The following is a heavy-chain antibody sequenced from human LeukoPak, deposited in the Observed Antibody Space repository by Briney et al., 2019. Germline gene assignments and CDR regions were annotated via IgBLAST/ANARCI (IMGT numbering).Heavy chain of an antibody. CDR2: ISYDGSNK. V-gene: IGHV3-30*18. J-gene: IGHJ4*02. Sequence: GGSLRLSCAASGFTFSSYGMHWVRQAPGKGLEWVAVISYDGSNKYYADSVKGRFTISRDNSKNTLYLQMNSLRAEDTAVYYCAKVPLSYSSSWYGDYFDYWGQGTLVTVSS. CDR1: GFTFSSYG. CDR3: AKVPLSYSSSWYGDYFDY. D-gene: IGHD6-13*01.